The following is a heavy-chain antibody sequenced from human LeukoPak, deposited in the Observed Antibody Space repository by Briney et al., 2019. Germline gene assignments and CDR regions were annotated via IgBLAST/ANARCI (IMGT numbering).Heavy chain of an antibody. Sequence: GASVKVSCKASGYTFTGYYMHWVRQAPGQGLEWMGRINPNSGGTNYAQKFQGRVTMTRDTSISTAYMELSRLRSDDTAVYYCARSDYGDWINFDYWGQGTLVTVSS. J-gene: IGHJ4*02. CDR2: INPNSGGT. CDR1: GYTFTGYY. CDR3: ARSDYGDWINFDY. V-gene: IGHV1-2*06. D-gene: IGHD4-17*01.